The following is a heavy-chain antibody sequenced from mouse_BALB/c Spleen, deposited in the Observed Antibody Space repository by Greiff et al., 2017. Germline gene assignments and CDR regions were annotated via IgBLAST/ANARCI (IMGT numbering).Heavy chain of an antibody. CDR3: AKTGTDYYAMDY. Sequence: EVKVVESGGGLVQPGGSLKLSCAASGFTFSSYTMSWVRQTPEKRLEWVAYISNGGGSTYYPDTVKGRFTISRDNAKNTLYLQMSSLKSEDTAMYYCAKTGTDYYAMDYWGQGTSVTVSS. J-gene: IGHJ4*01. V-gene: IGHV5-12-2*01. D-gene: IGHD4-1*01. CDR2: ISNGGGST. CDR1: GFTFSSYT.